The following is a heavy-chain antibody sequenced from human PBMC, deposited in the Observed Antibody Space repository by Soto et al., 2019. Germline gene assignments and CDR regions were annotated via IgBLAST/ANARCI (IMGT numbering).Heavy chain of an antibody. D-gene: IGHD1-1*01. CDR2: ISSDGNHK. CDR1: GFSVSAYT. V-gene: IGHV3-30*09. J-gene: IGHJ4*02. Sequence: QVQLVESGGGVVQPGRSLRLSCAASGFSVSAYTVHWVRQAPGKGLEWVAVISSDGNHKYYTDSVKGRFAISRDTSTNTGFLQMSSLGREDTAVYYCARWEQPLFDYWGQGTLVTVSS. CDR3: ARWEQPLFDY.